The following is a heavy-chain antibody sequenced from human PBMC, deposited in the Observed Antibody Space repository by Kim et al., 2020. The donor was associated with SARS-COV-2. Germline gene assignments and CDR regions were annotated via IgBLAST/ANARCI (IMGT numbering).Heavy chain of an antibody. J-gene: IGHJ4*02. D-gene: IGHD3-10*01. Sequence: TPSLESRVTISVDTSKNQFSLKLSFLTAADTAVYYCAHQASGSYSLSLDYWGQGTLVTVSS. V-gene: IGHV4-59*01. CDR3: AHQASGSYSLSLDY.